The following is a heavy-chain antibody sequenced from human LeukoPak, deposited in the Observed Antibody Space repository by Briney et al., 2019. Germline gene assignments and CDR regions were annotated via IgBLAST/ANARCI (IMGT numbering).Heavy chain of an antibody. CDR3: ARQVVAAAEGFDP. D-gene: IGHD6-13*01. CDR1: GGTFSSYA. J-gene: IGHJ5*02. V-gene: IGHV1-69*04. CDR2: IIPILGIA. Sequence: SVKVSCKASGGTFSSYAISWVRQAPGQGLEWMGRIIPILGIANYAQKFQGRVTITADESTSTAYMELSSLRSEDTAVYYCARQVVAAAEGFDPWGQGTLVTVSS.